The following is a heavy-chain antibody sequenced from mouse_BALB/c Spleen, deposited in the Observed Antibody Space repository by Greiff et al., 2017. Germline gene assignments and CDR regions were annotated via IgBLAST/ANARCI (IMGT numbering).Heavy chain of an antibody. J-gene: IGHJ4*01. CDR3: ARSLPYAMDD. D-gene: IGHD2-10*01. CDR1: GYTFTSYW. CDR2: INPSNGRT. Sequence: QVQLQQPGAELVKPGASVKLSCKASGYTFTSYWMHWVKQRPGQGLEWIGEINPSNGRTNYNEKFKSKATLTVDKSSSTAYMQLSSLTSEDSAVYYCARSLPYAMDDWGRGNSVTVSS. V-gene: IGHV1S81*02.